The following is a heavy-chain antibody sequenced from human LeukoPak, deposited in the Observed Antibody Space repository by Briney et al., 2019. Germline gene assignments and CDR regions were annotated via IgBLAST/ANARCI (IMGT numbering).Heavy chain of an antibody. J-gene: IGHJ4*02. Sequence: TLSLPCTLSVRSLCIGDYYWRWVRQPPVKGLEWFVFIYYSGRIYYNPSLKIRVPISVHPSKQQLSLTLSSVTAADTAVHYCARPFLRLGALSPEMDFDYWGQGNLVTLSS. CDR3: ARPFLRLGALSPEMDFDY. CDR2: IYYSGRI. CDR1: VRSLCIGDYY. D-gene: IGHD3-16*02. V-gene: IGHV4-30-4*01.